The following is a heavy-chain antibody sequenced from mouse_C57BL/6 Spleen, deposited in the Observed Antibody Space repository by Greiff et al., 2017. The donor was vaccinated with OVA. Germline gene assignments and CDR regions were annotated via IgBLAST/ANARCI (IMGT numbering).Heavy chain of an antibody. Sequence: VQLQQSGPELVKPGASVKISCKASGYTFTDYYMNWVKQSHGKSLEWIGDINPNNGGTSYNQKFKGKATLTVDKSSSTAYMELRSLTSEDSAVYYCARFPYEYYGSSYFDYWGQGTTLTVSS. CDR2: INPNNGGT. CDR1: GYTFTDYY. CDR3: ARFPYEYYGSSYFDY. V-gene: IGHV1-26*01. D-gene: IGHD1-1*01. J-gene: IGHJ2*01.